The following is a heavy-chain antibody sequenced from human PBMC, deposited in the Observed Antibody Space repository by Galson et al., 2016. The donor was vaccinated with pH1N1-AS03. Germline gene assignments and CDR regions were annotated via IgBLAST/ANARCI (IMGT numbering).Heavy chain of an antibody. CDR2: IKQDGSEK. Sequence: SLRVSCAASGFTFSGYWMTWVRQAPGKGLQWVANIKQDGSEKYYVDSVKGRFTISRDNAKKSLYLQINSLRAEDTAVYYCAKGKDFWSGYPDDPFDIWGQGTMVTVSS. CDR1: GFTFSGYW. D-gene: IGHD3-3*01. J-gene: IGHJ3*02. V-gene: IGHV3-7*03. CDR3: AKGKDFWSGYPDDPFDI.